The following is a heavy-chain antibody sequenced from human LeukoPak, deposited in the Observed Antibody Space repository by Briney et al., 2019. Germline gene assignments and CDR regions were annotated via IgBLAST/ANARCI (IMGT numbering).Heavy chain of an antibody. CDR1: GFTFSSYW. CDR2: ISYDGSNK. CDR3: AKIGCSSTSCYSFPLYYYYYMDV. V-gene: IGHV3-30*18. Sequence: GGSLRLTCAASGFTFSSYWMSWVRQAPGKGLEWVAIISYDGSNKYYADSVKGRFTISRDNSKNALYLQMNSLRAEDTAEYYCAKIGCSSTSCYSFPLYYYYYMDVWGKGTTVTVSS. J-gene: IGHJ6*03. D-gene: IGHD2-2*01.